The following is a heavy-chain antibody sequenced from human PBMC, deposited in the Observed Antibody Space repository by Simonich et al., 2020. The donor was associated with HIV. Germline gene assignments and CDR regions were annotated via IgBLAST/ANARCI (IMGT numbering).Heavy chain of an antibody. J-gene: IGHJ5*02. CDR2: MNPNSGNK. CDR3: ARALRWFDP. CDR1: GYTFTSYD. V-gene: IGHV1-8*02. D-gene: IGHD4-17*01. Sequence: QVQLVQSGAEVKKPGASVKVSCKASGYTFTSYDIRWGRQATGKGLEWMGGMNPNSGNKDYAQKFQGRVTISRDTSISTAYMELSSLRSEDTAVYYCARALRWFDPWGQGTLVTVSS.